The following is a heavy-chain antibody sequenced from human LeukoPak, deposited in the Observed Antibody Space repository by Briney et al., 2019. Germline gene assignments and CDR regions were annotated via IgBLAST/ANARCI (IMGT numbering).Heavy chain of an antibody. V-gene: IGHV3-23*01. CDR2: ISGSGGNT. Sequence: PGGSLRLSCAASGITFSRYAMSWARQAPGKGLEWVSAISGSGGNTYYADSVKGRFTISRDNSKNTLYLQMNSLRAEDTAVYYCAKEGIAYASSDSWVDYWGQGTLVTVSS. J-gene: IGHJ4*02. CDR1: GITFSRYA. D-gene: IGHD2-21*01. CDR3: AKEGIAYASSDSWVDY.